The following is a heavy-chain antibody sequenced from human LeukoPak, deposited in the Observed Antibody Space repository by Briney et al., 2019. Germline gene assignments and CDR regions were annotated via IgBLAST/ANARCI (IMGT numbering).Heavy chain of an antibody. CDR2: IIPIFGAA. CDR3: ARGTTTVTLYFDY. J-gene: IGHJ4*02. V-gene: IGHV1-69*01. D-gene: IGHD4-11*01. CDR1: GGTFSSYT. Sequence: SVKVSCKASGGTFSSYTISWVRQAPGQGLEWMGGIIPIFGAANYAQKFQGRVTITADESTSTAYMELSSLRSEDTAVYYCARGTTTVTLYFDYWGQGTLVTVSS.